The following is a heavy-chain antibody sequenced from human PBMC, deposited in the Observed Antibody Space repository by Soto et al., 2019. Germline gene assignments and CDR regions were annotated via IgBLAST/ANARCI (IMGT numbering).Heavy chain of an antibody. Sequence: GGSLRLSSAASVFTFSSYEINWVRQAPGNGLEWGSYIRSSGSTIYYADSVKGRFTISRDNPKNSLYLQRNSLRAQDTAVYYCPRDLGYNDGHPFDYRGQGTLVTVAS. CDR1: VFTFSSYE. J-gene: IGHJ4*02. CDR3: PRDLGYNDGHPFDY. D-gene: IGHD5-18*01. V-gene: IGHV3-48*03. CDR2: IRSSGSTI.